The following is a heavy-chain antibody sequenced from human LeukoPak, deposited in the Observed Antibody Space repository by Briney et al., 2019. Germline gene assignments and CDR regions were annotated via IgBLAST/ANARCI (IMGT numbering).Heavy chain of an antibody. CDR2: ISSSGTTI. CDR3: AIGLFEEQQPY. V-gene: IGHV3-48*03. D-gene: IGHD6-13*01. CDR1: GFTFSSCE. Sequence: QPGGSLRLSCAASGFTFSSCEMNWVRQAPGKGLEWVSYISSSGTTIYYADSVKGRFTIFRDNAKNSLYLQMNSLRAEDTAVYYCAIGLFEEQQPYWGQGTLVTVSS. J-gene: IGHJ4*02.